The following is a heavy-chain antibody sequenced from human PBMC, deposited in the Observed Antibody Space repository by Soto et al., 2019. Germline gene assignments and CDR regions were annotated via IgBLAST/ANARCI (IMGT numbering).Heavy chain of an antibody. V-gene: IGHV1-2*02. CDR3: ASDAVTGTAGLDF. Sequence: ASVKVSCKASGYTFSGFYMHWVRQASGQGLEWMGWINPNSGGTKSAEKFQGRVTMTRDTSISTAYMELSRLTSDDTAVYYCASDAVTGTAGLDFWGQGTQVTVSS. D-gene: IGHD6-19*01. J-gene: IGHJ4*02. CDR1: GYTFSGFY. CDR2: INPNSGGT.